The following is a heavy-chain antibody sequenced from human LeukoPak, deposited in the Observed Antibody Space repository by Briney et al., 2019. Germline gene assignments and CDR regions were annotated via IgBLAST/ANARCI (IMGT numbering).Heavy chain of an antibody. D-gene: IGHD2-2*02. V-gene: IGHV4-34*01. CDR3: ARGGATTSGYCSSTSCFTKNHYYYYGMDV. Sequence: TSETLSLTCAVYGGSFSGYYWSWIRQPPGKGLEWIGEINHSGSTNYNPSLKSRVTISVDTSKNQFSLKLSSVTAADTAVYYCARGGATTSGYCSSTSCFTKNHYYYYGMDVWGQGTTVTVSS. J-gene: IGHJ6*02. CDR1: GGSFSGYY. CDR2: INHSGST.